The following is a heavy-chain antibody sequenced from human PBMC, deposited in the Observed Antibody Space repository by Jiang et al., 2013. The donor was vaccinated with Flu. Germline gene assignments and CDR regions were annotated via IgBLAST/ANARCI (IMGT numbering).Heavy chain of an antibody. CDR2: IFQSGST. Sequence: PGLVKPSETLSLTCAVSGYSISSGSYWGWIRQPPGKGLEWIGSIFQSGSTYYNPSLKSRVTISIDTSKKQFSLKLSSVTAADTAVYYCARGGEGGGRFYFSDIWGQGTMVTVSS. CDR3: ARGGEGGGRFYFSDI. V-gene: IGHV4-38-2*01. J-gene: IGHJ3*02. D-gene: IGHD2/OR15-2a*01. CDR1: GYSISSGSY.